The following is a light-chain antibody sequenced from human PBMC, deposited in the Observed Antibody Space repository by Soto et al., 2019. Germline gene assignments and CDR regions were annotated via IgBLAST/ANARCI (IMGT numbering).Light chain of an antibody. CDR3: PQTFSLPRS. J-gene: IGKJ1*01. V-gene: IGKV1-39*01. Sequence: TQMTQSPSSLSASVGDRVTISCRASQNVRSYLNWYQQKPGKAPKLLIYEVSTLESGVPSRFSGSGYGADFTLSISSLEPEDFATYYCPQTFSLPRSFGQGTKVDIK. CDR2: EVS. CDR1: QNVRSY.